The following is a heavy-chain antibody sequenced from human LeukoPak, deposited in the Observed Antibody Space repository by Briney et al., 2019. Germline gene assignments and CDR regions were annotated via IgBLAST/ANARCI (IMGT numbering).Heavy chain of an antibody. CDR2: IYYSGST. Sequence: MPSETLSLTCTVSGGSISSGGFWWSCIRPHPGKGLEWMGYIYYSGSTYYNPSLKSRVTMSVDTSKNQFSLKLSSVTAADTAVYYCARAILTPSGYVWYFDLWGRGTLVTVSS. J-gene: IGHJ2*01. V-gene: IGHV4-31*03. CDR1: GGSISSGGFW. CDR3: ARAILTPSGYVWYFDL. D-gene: IGHD3-3*01.